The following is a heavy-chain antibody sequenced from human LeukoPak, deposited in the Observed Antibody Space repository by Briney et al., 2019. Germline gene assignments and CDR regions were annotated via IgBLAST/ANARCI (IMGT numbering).Heavy chain of an antibody. J-gene: IGHJ5*02. D-gene: IGHD3-10*01. CDR3: ARARGLGPGGWFDP. V-gene: IGHV3-48*01. CDR2: INSTGNTI. Sequence: GGSLRLSCAASGFTFNIYAMNWVRQAPGKGLEWVSYINSTGNTIYADSVRGRFTISRDNAKNSLYLQMNSLRAGDTAVYYCARARGLGPGGWFDPWGQGTLVTVSS. CDR1: GFTFNIYA.